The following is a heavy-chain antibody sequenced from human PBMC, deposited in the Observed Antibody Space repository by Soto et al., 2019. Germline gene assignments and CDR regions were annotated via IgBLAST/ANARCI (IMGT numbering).Heavy chain of an antibody. CDR1: GFTFT. CDR2: INGGGDNT. D-gene: IGHD1-1*01. J-gene: IGHJ4*02. V-gene: IGHV3-23*01. Sequence: EVQLLESGGGLVQPGGSLRLSCTASGFTFTMSWVRQAPGKGLEWVSAINGGGDNTYYADSVKGRFTISRDNSKNTLYLQMDSLRAEDTALYYCAKGDRNTGRNYWGQGTLVTVSS. CDR3: AKGDRNTGRNY.